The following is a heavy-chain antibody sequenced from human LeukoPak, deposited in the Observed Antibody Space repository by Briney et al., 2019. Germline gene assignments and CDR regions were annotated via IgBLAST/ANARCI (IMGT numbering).Heavy chain of an antibody. CDR1: GGSISSYY. CDR3: ARDRSSSGSYRDYYYYMDV. D-gene: IGHD1-26*01. J-gene: IGHJ6*03. Sequence: SETLSLTCTVSGGSISSYYWGWIRQPPGKGLEWIGSFYYSGSTFYNPSLESRVTISVDTSKNQFSLKLSSVTAADTAVYYCARDRSSSGSYRDYYYYMDVWGKGTTVTVSS. V-gene: IGHV4-39*07. CDR2: FYYSGST.